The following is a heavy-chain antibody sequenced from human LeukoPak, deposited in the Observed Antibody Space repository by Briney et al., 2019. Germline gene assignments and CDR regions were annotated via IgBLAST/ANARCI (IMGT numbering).Heavy chain of an antibody. Sequence: GGSLRLSCEASGFTFGNYAMNWVRQAPGKGLEWVANIKQDGSEKYYVDSVKGRFTISRDNAKNSLYLQMNSLRAEDTAVYYCARVRITIFGVVKYWGQGTLVTVSS. CDR2: IKQDGSEK. V-gene: IGHV3-7*01. CDR1: GFTFGNYA. CDR3: ARVRITIFGVVKY. D-gene: IGHD3-3*01. J-gene: IGHJ4*02.